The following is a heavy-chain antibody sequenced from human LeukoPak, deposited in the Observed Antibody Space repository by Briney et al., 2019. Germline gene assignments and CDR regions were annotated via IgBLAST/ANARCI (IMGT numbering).Heavy chain of an antibody. V-gene: IGHV3-21*01. CDR2: ISSKSSNL. CDR1: GFTFSSYS. CDR3: ARDGGVDGYNSYFDY. Sequence: KPGGSLRLSCAASGFTFSSYSMNWVRQAPGKGLEWVSSISSKSSNLYYADSVKGRFTISRDNAKNSLYLQMNSLRAEDKALYYCARDGGVDGYNSYFDYWGQGTLVTVSS. D-gene: IGHD5-24*01. J-gene: IGHJ4*02.